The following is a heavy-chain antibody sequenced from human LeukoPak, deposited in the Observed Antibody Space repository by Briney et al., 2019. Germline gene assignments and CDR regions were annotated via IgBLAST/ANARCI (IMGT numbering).Heavy chain of an antibody. CDR1: GGTFSSYA. CDR2: IIPIFGTA. Sequence: SVKVSCKASGGTFSSYAISWVRQAPGQGLEWMGGIIPIFGTANYAQKFQGRVTITADESTSTAYMELSSLRSEDTAVYYCARNPAIRDSWFDPWGQGTLVTVSS. D-gene: IGHD2-21*02. V-gene: IGHV1-69*01. CDR3: ARNPAIRDSWFDP. J-gene: IGHJ5*02.